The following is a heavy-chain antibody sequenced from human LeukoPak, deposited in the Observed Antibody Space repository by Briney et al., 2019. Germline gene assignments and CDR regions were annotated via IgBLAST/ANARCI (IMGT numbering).Heavy chain of an antibody. J-gene: IGHJ4*02. CDR3: ATRWVLSGEPY. CDR2: IHHSGGT. CDR1: GGSISSTEW. Sequence: SETLSLTCAVSGGSISSTEWYTWVRQPPGQGLEWIGQIHHSGGTNYNVSLKSRVTISLDKSKNQFSLDLTSMTAADTAVYYCATRWVLSGEPYWGQGTLVTVSS. V-gene: IGHV4-4*02. D-gene: IGHD1-14*01.